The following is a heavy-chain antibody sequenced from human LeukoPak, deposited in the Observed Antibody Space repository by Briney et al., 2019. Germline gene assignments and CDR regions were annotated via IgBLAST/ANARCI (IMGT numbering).Heavy chain of an antibody. V-gene: IGHV1-18*01. CDR1: GYTFTSYG. J-gene: IGHJ6*02. CDR3: ARGQASSGWYDNYYYYGMDV. CDR2: ISAYNGNT. Sequence: ASVKVSCKASGYTFTSYGISWVRQAPGQGFEGRGWISAYNGNTNYAQKLQGRVTMTTDTSTSTAYMELRSLRSDDTAVYYCARGQASSGWYDNYYYYGMDVWGQGTTVTVSS. D-gene: IGHD6-19*01.